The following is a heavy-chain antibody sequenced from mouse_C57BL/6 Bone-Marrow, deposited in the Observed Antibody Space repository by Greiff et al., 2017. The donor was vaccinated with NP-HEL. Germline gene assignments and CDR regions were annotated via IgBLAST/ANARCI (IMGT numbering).Heavy chain of an antibody. V-gene: IGHV7-1*01. CDR3: ARDADYGYYAMDY. Sequence: EVKLVESGGGLVQSGRSLRLSCATSGFTFSDFYMEWVRQAPGKGLEWIAASRNKANDYTTEYSASVKGRFIVSRDTSHSILYLQMNALRAEDTAIYYCARDADYGYYAMDYWGQGTSVTVSS. D-gene: IGHD2-4*01. CDR1: GFTFSDFY. CDR2: SRNKANDYTT. J-gene: IGHJ4*01.